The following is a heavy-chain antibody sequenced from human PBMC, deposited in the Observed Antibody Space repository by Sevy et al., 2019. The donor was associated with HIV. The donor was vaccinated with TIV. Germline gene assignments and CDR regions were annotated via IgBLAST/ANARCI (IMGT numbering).Heavy chain of an antibody. Sequence: SETLSLTCTVSGGSISSYYWSWIRQPAGKGLEWIGRIYTSGSTNYNPSLKSRVTMSVDTSKNQFSLKLSSVTAADTAMYYCARDREGGWFGELRPLGGFDPWGQGTLVTVSS. CDR3: ARDREGGWFGELRPLGGFDP. D-gene: IGHD3-10*01. CDR2: IYTSGST. J-gene: IGHJ5*02. CDR1: GGSISSYY. V-gene: IGHV4-4*07.